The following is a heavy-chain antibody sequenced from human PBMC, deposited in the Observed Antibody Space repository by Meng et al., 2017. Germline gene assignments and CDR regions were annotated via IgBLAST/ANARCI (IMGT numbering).Heavy chain of an antibody. CDR1: GFTFSSYG. D-gene: IGHD4-17*01. CDR3: AREYGDYGNYFDY. Sequence: GESLKISCAASGFTFSSYGVHWVRQAPGKGLEWVAVIWYDGSNKYYADSVKGRFTISRDNSKNTLYLQMNSLRAEDTAVYYCAREYGDYGNYFDYWGQGTLVTVSS. J-gene: IGHJ4*02. V-gene: IGHV3-33*01. CDR2: IWYDGSNK.